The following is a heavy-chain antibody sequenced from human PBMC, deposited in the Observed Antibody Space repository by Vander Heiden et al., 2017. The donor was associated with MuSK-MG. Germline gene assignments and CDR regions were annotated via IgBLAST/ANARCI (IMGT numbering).Heavy chain of an antibody. J-gene: IGHJ4*02. CDR3: ARVGSGELLYYGY. D-gene: IGHD3-10*01. CDR2: IIPTFGTA. V-gene: IGHV1-69*01. CDR1: GGTFSSYA. Sequence: KKPGSSVKVSCKASGGTFSSYAISWVRQAPGQGLEWMGGIIPTFGTANYAQKFQGRVTITADESTSTAYMELSSLRSEDTAVYYCARVGSGELLYYGYWGQGTLVTVSS.